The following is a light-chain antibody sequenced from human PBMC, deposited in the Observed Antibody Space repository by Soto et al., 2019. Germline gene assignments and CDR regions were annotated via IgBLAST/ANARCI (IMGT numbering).Light chain of an antibody. Sequence: AIRMTQSPSSFSASTGDRVTITCRASQGISSYLAWYQQKPGKAPKLLIYAASTLQSGVPSRFSGSGSGTDFTLTISCLQSEDFATYYCQQYYXYPRTFGQGTKVDIK. J-gene: IGKJ1*01. CDR3: QQYYXYPRT. CDR2: AAS. V-gene: IGKV1-8*01. CDR1: QGISSY.